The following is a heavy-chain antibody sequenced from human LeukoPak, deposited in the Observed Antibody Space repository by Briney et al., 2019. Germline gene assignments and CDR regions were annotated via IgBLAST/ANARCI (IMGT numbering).Heavy chain of an antibody. V-gene: IGHV3-30*04. D-gene: IGHD3-22*01. CDR2: ISYDGSNK. Sequence: GRSLRLSCAASGFTFSSYAMHWVRQAPGKGLEWVAVISYDGSNKYYADSVKGRFTISRDNSKNTLYLQMNSLRAEDTAVYYCARSYYEYYYDSSGYYRPYFDYWGQGPLVPVSS. J-gene: IGHJ4*02. CDR1: GFTFSSYA. CDR3: ARSYYEYYYDSSGYYRPYFDY.